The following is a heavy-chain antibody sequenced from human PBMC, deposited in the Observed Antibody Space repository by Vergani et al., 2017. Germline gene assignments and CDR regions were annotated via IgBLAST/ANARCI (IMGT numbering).Heavy chain of an antibody. D-gene: IGHD3-22*01. Sequence: QVQLVQSGAEVKKPGSSVKVSCKASGGTFSSYAISWVRQAPGQGLEWMGGIIPIFGTANYAQKFQGRVTITADKSTSTAYMELSSLRSEDTAVYYCAGDRGYYDSSGYSYYYYGMDVWGQGTTVTVSS. CDR2: IIPIFGTA. CDR3: AGDRGYYDSSGYSYYYYGMDV. CDR1: GGTFSSYA. V-gene: IGHV1-69*06. J-gene: IGHJ6*02.